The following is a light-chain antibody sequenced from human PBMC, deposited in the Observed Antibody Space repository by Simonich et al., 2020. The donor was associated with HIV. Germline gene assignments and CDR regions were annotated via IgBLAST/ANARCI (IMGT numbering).Light chain of an antibody. J-gene: IGKJ1*01. V-gene: IGKV4-1*01. CDR1: QSVSSN. CDR2: WAS. CDR3: QQYYSTPPT. Sequence: EIVMTQSPVTLSVSPGERATLSCRASQSVSSNLAWYQQKPGQPPKLLIYWASTRESGVPDRFSASGSGTDFTLTISSLQAEDVAVYYCQQYYSTPPTFGQGTKVEIK.